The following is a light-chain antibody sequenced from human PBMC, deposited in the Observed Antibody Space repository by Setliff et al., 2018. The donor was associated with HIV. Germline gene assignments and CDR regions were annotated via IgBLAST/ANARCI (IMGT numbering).Light chain of an antibody. V-gene: IGLV7-46*01. J-gene: IGLJ3*02. Sequence: QAVVTQEPSLTVSPGGTVTLTCGSSTGAVTSGHYPYWFQQKPGQAPRTLIHDTSNKHSWTPARFSGSLLRGHAALTLSGAQPEDEAAYYCFLSYSGARRVFGGGTKVTVL. CDR2: DTS. CDR1: TGAVTSGHY. CDR3: FLSYSGARRV.